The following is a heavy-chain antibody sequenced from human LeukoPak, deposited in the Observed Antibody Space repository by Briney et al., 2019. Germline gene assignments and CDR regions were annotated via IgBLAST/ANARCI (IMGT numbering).Heavy chain of an antibody. CDR3: ARDQSYYSSGHFDY. V-gene: IGHV1-2*02. CDR2: INPNSGGT. D-gene: IGHD6-19*01. Sequence: ASVKVSCKASGYTFTGYYMHWVRQAPGQGLEWMGWINPNSGGTNYAQKFQGRVTITADESTSTAYMELSSLRSEDTAVYYCARDQSYYSSGHFDYWGQGTLVTVSS. CDR1: GYTFTGYY. J-gene: IGHJ4*02.